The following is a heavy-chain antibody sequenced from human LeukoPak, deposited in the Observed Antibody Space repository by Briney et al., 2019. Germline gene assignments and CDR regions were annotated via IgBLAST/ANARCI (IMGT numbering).Heavy chain of an antibody. CDR1: GFTVSSNY. V-gene: IGHV3-53*01. J-gene: IGHJ3*02. CDR3: AKVGPIAAAGYGTFDI. Sequence: GGSLRLSCAASGFTVSSNYMSWVRQAPGKGLEWVSVIYSGGSTYYADSVKGRFTISRDNSKNTLYLQMNSLRAEDTAVYHCAKVGPIAAAGYGTFDIWAQGAMVTVSS. CDR2: IYSGGST. D-gene: IGHD6-13*01.